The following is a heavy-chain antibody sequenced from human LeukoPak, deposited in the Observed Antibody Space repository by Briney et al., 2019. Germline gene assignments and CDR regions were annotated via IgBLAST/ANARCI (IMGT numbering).Heavy chain of an antibody. CDR2: IKEDGSEK. D-gene: IGHD3-16*01. J-gene: IGHJ5*02. CDR3: ARAFS. CDR1: GFTFSSQW. V-gene: IGHV3-7*01. Sequence: GGSLRLSCAASGFTFSSQWMSWVRQAPGKGLEWVANIKEDGSEKSYVDSVKGRFTISRDNAKNSLYLQMNSLRSEDTAVYYCARAFSWGQGPLVTASS.